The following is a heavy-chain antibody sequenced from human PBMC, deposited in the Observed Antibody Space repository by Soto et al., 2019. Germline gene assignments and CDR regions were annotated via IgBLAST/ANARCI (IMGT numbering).Heavy chain of an antibody. CDR2: INSDASHT. V-gene: IGHV3-74*01. J-gene: IGHJ5*02. D-gene: IGHD2-2*01. Sequence: GGSLRLSCAASGFTFSTYWMHWIRQVPGKGLEWVSRINSDASHTYYADSVKGRFTISRDNAKNTLHLEMNSLRAEDTAVYYCVRARHCITTRCYGNCFDTWGQGTLVTVSS. CDR3: VRARHCITTRCYGNCFDT. CDR1: GFTFSTYW.